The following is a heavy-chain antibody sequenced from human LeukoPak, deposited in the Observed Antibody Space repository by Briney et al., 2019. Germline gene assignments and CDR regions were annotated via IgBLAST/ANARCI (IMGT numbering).Heavy chain of an antibody. D-gene: IGHD1-14*01. V-gene: IGHV3-53*01. CDR1: GFTVITND. Sequence: GGSLRLSCAASGFTVITNDMTWVRQAPGKGLEWVSVLYSDGNTKYADSVQGRFTISRDNSKNTLYLEMNSLSPEDTAVYYCARGVEPLAANTLAYWGQGTLVTVSS. J-gene: IGHJ4*02. CDR2: LYSDGNT. CDR3: ARGVEPLAANTLAY.